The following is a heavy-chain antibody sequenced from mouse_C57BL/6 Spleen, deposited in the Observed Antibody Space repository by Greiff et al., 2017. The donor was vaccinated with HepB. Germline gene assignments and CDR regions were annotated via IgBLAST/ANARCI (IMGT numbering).Heavy chain of an antibody. V-gene: IGHV1-82*01. J-gene: IGHJ2*01. Sequence: VQLQQSGPELVKPGASVKISCKASGYAFSSSWMNWVKQRPGKGLEWIGRIYPGDGDTNYNGKFKGKATLTADKSSSTAYMQLSSLTSEDSAVYFCARRGGSSFFYFDYWGQGTTLTVSS. CDR3: ARRGGSSFFYFDY. D-gene: IGHD1-1*01. CDR1: GYAFSSSW. CDR2: IYPGDGDT.